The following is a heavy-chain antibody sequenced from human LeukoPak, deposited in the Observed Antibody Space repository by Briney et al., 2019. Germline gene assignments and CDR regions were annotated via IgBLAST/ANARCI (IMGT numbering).Heavy chain of an antibody. CDR1: GFTFSSYA. Sequence: PGGSLRLSCAASGFTFSSYAMSWVRQAPGKGLEWVSAISGSGGSTYYADSVKGRFTISRDNSKNTLYLQMNSLRAEDTAVYYCAKDPREARPMSGYFDYWGQGTLVTVSS. CDR2: ISGSGGST. V-gene: IGHV3-23*01. D-gene: IGHD6-6*01. CDR3: AKDPREARPMSGYFDY. J-gene: IGHJ4*02.